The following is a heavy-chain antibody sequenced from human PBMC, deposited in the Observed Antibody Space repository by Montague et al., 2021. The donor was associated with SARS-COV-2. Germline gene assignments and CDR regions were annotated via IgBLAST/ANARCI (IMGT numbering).Heavy chain of an antibody. Sequence: TLSLTCNVSGGSIRSGGYYWTWVRQHPGKGLEWIGNIYHSGSTYYNPSLKSRLTIPVDTSKNQFSLKLNSVSAADTAVYYCASSYFGLQTQVDYWGQGTLVTVSS. CDR1: GGSIRSGGYY. V-gene: IGHV4-31*03. CDR2: IYHSGST. D-gene: IGHD2/OR15-2a*01. J-gene: IGHJ4*02. CDR3: ASSYFGLQTQVDY.